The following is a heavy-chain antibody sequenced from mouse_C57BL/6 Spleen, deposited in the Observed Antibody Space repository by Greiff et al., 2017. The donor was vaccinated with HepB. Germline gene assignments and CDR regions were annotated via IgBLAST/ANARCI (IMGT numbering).Heavy chain of an antibody. V-gene: IGHV1-50*01. CDR1: GYTFTSYW. J-gene: IGHJ2*01. D-gene: IGHD1-1*01. Sequence: QVQLQQPGAELVKPGASVKLSCKASGYTFTSYWMQWVKQRPGQGLEWIGEIDPSDSYTNYNQKFKGKATLTVDTSSSTAYMQLSSLTSEDSAVYYCARSEDYYGSSWGYWGQGTTLTVSS. CDR3: ARSEDYYGSSWGY. CDR2: IDPSDSYT.